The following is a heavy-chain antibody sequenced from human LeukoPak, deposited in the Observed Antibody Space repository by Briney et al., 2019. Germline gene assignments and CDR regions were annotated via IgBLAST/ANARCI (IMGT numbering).Heavy chain of an antibody. CDR1: GDSIRSSSYS. Sequence: NPWETLSLTCTVYGDSIRSSSYSWGWIRQPPGKGLEWIVRMYYSVNTYYKPSLKRRLTISVETSKNGFSLKLISVTAAVMAVYYCARQLRIAAAPYYFDYWGQGTLVTVSS. J-gene: IGHJ4*02. D-gene: IGHD6-13*01. CDR3: ARQLRIAAAPYYFDY. V-gene: IGHV4-39*01. CDR2: MYYSVNT.